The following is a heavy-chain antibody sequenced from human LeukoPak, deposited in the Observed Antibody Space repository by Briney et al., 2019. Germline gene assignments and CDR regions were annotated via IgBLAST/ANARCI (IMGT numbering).Heavy chain of an antibody. Sequence: GGSLRLSCAASGFTISTNYISWVRQAPGKGLEWISVIYSDGLIFYADSVKGRFTISRDKSNNTVYLHMRSLRAEDTAIYYCAGYRKDDYTFIYWGQGTLVTVSS. CDR3: AGYRKDDYTFIY. V-gene: IGHV3-53*01. J-gene: IGHJ4*02. CDR1: GFTISTNY. D-gene: IGHD5-24*01. CDR2: IYSDGLI.